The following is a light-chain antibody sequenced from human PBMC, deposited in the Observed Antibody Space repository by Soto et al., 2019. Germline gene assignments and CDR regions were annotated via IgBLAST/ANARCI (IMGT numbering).Light chain of an antibody. CDR3: CSYAGSYAFAVV. J-gene: IGLJ2*01. CDR2: DVS. V-gene: IGLV2-11*01. Sequence: QSALTQPRSVSGSPGQSVTISCTGPSSDVGGYNYVSWYQQHPGKAPKLMIYDVSKRPSGVPDRFSGSKSGNTASLTISGLQAEDEADYYCCSYAGSYAFAVVFGGGTKLTVL. CDR1: SSDVGGYNY.